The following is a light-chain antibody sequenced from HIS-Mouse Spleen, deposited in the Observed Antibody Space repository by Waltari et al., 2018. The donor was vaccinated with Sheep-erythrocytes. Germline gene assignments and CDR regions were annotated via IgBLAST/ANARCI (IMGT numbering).Light chain of an antibody. CDR3: QQSYSTPPLT. CDR2: DAS. J-gene: IGKJ4*01. CDR1: QSVSSY. V-gene: IGKV3-11*01. Sequence: EIVLTQSPATLSLSPGERATLSCRASQSVSSYLAWYQQKPGQAPRLLLYDASNRATGIPARFSGSGSGTDFTLTISSLEPEDFATYYCQQSYSTPPLTFGGGTKVEIK.